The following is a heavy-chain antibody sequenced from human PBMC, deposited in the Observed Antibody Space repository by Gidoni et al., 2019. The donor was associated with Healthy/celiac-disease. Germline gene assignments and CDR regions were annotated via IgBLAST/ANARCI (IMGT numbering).Heavy chain of an antibody. CDR2: IYYSGST. CDR1: GGSISSSY. D-gene: IGHD6-13*01. J-gene: IGHJ4*02. CDR3: ARGIRIAAAGTRRGYYFDY. V-gene: IGHV4-59*01. Sequence: QVQLQESGPGLVKPSETLSLTCTVSGGSISSSYWSWIRQPPGKGLEWIGYIYYSGSTNYNPSLKSRVTISVDTSKNQFSLKLSSVTAADTAVYYCARGIRIAAAGTRRGYYFDYWGQGTLVTVSS.